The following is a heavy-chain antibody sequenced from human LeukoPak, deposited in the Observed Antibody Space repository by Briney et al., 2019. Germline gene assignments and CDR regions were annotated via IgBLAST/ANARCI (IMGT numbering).Heavy chain of an antibody. CDR1: GGSISSYY. Sequence: SETLSLTCTVSGGSISSYYWSWIRQPPGKGLEWIGYIYYSGSTNYNPSLKSRVTISVDTSKNQFSLKLGSVTAADTAVYYCARINTYCSSTSCYVWFDPWGQGTLVTVSS. J-gene: IGHJ5*02. CDR3: ARINTYCSSTSCYVWFDP. V-gene: IGHV4-59*01. CDR2: IYYSGST. D-gene: IGHD2-2*01.